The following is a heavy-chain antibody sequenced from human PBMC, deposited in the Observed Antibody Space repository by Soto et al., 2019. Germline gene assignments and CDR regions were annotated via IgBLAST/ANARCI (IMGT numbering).Heavy chain of an antibody. CDR2: XHPNTXYT. CDR1: GYTFISSE. V-gene: IGHV1-8*01. D-gene: IGHD6-6*01. Sequence: GXXVKVSCKASGYTFISSEIVWVRQATGQVLEWVGVXHPNTXYTEYAAKLQGXVTMTRDXTINTDYLELSGLEYEDKDVYYCAKKHSGSYLAYWGQGSLVTVSS. J-gene: IGHJ4*02. CDR3: AKKHSGSYLAY.